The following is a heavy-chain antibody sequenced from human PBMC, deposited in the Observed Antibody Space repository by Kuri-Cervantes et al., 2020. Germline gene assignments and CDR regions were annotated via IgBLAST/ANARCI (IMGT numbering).Heavy chain of an antibody. V-gene: IGHV4-39*07. CDR1: GGSISSSSYY. CDR3: ARGREAIVVVPAAIPYYFDY. Sequence: SETLSLTCTVSGGSISSSSYYWGWIRQPPGKGLEWIGSIYYSGSTYYNPSLKSRVTISVDTSKNQFSLKLSSVTAADTAVYYCARGREAIVVVPAAIPYYFDYWGQGTLVTVSS. J-gene: IGHJ4*02. D-gene: IGHD2-2*01. CDR2: IYYSGST.